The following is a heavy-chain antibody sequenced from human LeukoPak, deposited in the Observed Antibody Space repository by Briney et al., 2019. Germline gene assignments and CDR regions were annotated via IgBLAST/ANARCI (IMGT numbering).Heavy chain of an antibody. CDR3: ARDRRDGYTDFDY. V-gene: IGHV3-20*04. Sequence: GGSLRLSCAASGLTFSSHWMHWVRQAPGKGLEWVSGINWNGGSTGYADSVKGRFTISRDNAKNSLYLQMNSLRAEDTALYYCARDRRDGYTDFDYWGQGTLVTVSS. CDR2: INWNGGST. CDR1: GLTFSSHW. D-gene: IGHD5-24*01. J-gene: IGHJ4*02.